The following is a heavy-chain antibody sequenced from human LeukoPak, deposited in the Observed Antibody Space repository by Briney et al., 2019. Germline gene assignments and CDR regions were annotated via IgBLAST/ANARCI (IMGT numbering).Heavy chain of an antibody. CDR1: GGSISSGSYY. Sequence: PSETLSLTCTVSGGSISSGSYYWSWIRQPAGKGLEWIGRIYTSGSTNYNPSLKSRVTISVDTSKNQFSLKLSSVTAADTAVYYCASSSSSWYNYFDYWGQGTLVTVSS. CDR3: ASSSSSWYNYFDY. D-gene: IGHD6-13*01. V-gene: IGHV4-61*02. J-gene: IGHJ4*02. CDR2: IYTSGST.